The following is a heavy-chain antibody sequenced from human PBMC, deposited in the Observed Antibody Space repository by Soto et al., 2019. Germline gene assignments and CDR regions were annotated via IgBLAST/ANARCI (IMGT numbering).Heavy chain of an antibody. V-gene: IGHV3-48*01. D-gene: IGHD6-19*01. CDR3: ARDLYSSGSPNWYFQH. Sequence: GGSLRLSCVASGFNFNIYSMNWVRQAPGKGPEWVSYLTGDSKTTHYADSVKGRITISRENAKNSVFLEMNSLRGEDTAVYYCARDLYSSGSPNWYFQHWGQGTLVTVSS. CDR1: GFNFNIYS. CDR2: LTGDSKTT. J-gene: IGHJ1*01.